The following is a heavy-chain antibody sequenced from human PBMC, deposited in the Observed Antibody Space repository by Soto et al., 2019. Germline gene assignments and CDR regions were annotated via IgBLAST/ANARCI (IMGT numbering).Heavy chain of an antibody. CDR1: GFTFSSYE. Sequence: EVQLVESGGGLVQPGGSLRLSCAASGFTFSSYEMIWVRQAPGKGLEWVSYISSSGSTIYYADSVKGRFTISRDNAKNSLYLQMNSLRAEDTAVYYCARNGRYFDWLATRYYFDYWGQGTLVTVSS. CDR3: ARNGRYFDWLATRYYFDY. V-gene: IGHV3-48*03. D-gene: IGHD3-9*01. J-gene: IGHJ4*02. CDR2: ISSSGSTI.